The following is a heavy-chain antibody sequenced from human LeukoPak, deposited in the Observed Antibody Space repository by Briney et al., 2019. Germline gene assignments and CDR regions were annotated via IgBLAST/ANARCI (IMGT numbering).Heavy chain of an antibody. Sequence: PGGSLRLSCAVSGFTFSSFPFHWVRQAPGKGLEWVAAISTDGSCKYHGDSVKGRFTISRDNPMNTLYLQMNGLRPDDTAVYYCARSLLPGRWYFDLWGRGTLVTVSS. V-gene: IGHV3-30*04. CDR1: GFTFSSFP. CDR3: ARSLLPGRWYFDL. J-gene: IGHJ2*01. CDR2: ISTDGSCK. D-gene: IGHD2-21*01.